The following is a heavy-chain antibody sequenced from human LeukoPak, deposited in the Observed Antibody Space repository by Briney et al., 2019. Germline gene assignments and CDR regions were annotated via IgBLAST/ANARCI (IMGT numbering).Heavy chain of an antibody. D-gene: IGHD4-23*01. V-gene: IGHV1-69*13. CDR3: ARNYGGNSGRYYYYYMDV. CDR2: IIPIFGTA. CDR1: GGTFSSYA. J-gene: IGHJ6*03. Sequence: ASVKVSCKASGGTFSSYAISWVRQAPGQGLEWMGGIIPIFGTANYAQKFQGRVTITADESTSTAYMELSSLRSEDTAVYYCARNYGGNSGRYYYYYMDVWGKGTTVTVSS.